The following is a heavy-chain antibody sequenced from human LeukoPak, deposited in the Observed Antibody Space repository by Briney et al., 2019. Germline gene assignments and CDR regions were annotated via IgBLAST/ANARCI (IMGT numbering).Heavy chain of an antibody. D-gene: IGHD5-12*01. J-gene: IGHJ4*02. CDR3: AKPRLRGGYLFDY. CDR1: GFTFSSYG. V-gene: IGHV3-30*18. Sequence: SCKASGFTFSSYGMHWVRQAPGEGLEWMAIISDDGSNKYYADSVRGRFTISRDNSKNTLYLQMSSLRDEDTAVYYCAKPRLRGGYLFDYWGQGTLVTVSS. CDR2: ISDDGSNK.